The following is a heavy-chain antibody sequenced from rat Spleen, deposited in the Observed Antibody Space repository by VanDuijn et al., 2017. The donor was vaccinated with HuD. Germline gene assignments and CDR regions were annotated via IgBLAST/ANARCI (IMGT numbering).Heavy chain of an antibody. V-gene: IGHV5-19*01. D-gene: IGHD1-12*02. CDR2: ISPTGRGI. J-gene: IGHJ3*01. Sequence: EVQLVESGGGLVQPGRSLKLSCVASGFTFNNYWMSWIRQAPTKGLEWVASISPTGRGIYYRDSVKGRFTISRDNTKNTLYLQMDSLRSEDTATYYVARSEGTHYYLPFADWGQGTLVTVSS. CDR1: GFTFNNYW. CDR3: ARSEGTHYYLPFAD.